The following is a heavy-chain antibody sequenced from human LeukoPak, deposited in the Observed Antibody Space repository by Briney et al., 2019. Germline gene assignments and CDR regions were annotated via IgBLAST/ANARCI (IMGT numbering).Heavy chain of an antibody. CDR1: GFTVSSNY. CDR2: IYSGGDT. Sequence: PGGSLRLSCAASGFTVSSNYMSWVRQAPGKGLEWVSVIYSGGDTYYADSVKGRFTISRDNSKNTLYLQMNSLRAEDTAVYYCARVAVGAGTDYFDYWGQGTLVTVSS. V-gene: IGHV3-53*01. D-gene: IGHD6-19*01. CDR3: ARVAVGAGTDYFDY. J-gene: IGHJ4*02.